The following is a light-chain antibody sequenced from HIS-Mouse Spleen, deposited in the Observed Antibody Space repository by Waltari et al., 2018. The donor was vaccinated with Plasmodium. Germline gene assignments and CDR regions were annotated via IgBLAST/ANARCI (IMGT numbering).Light chain of an antibody. V-gene: IGLV2-8*01. Sequence: QSALTQPPSASGSPGQSVTISCPGTSSDVGGYNYVSWYQQHPGKAPKLMIYAVSKRPSGVPDCFSGSKSGNTASLTVSGLQAEDEADYYCSSYAGSNNLVFGGGTKLTVL. CDR1: SSDVGGYNY. CDR2: AVS. CDR3: SSYAGSNNLV. J-gene: IGLJ2*01.